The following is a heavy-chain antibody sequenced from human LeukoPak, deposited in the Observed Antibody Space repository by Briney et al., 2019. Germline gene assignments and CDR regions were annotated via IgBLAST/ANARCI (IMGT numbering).Heavy chain of an antibody. J-gene: IGHJ4*02. CDR1: GGSISSYY. CDR3: ARGRYYDSSGRNYFDY. Sequence: SETLSLTSTVSGGSISSYYWSWIRQPAGKGLEWIGRIYTSGSTNYNPSLKSRVTMSVDTSKNQFSLKLSSVTAADTAVYYCARGRYYDSSGRNYFDYWGQGTLVTVSS. CDR2: IYTSGST. V-gene: IGHV4-4*07. D-gene: IGHD3-22*01.